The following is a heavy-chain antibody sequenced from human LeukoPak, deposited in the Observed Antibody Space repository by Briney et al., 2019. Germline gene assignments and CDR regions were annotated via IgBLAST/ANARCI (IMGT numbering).Heavy chain of an antibody. D-gene: IGHD2-8*01. Sequence: GGSLRLSCAASGFTFSSYAMSWVRQAPGKGLEWVSVISSSGHSTHFADSVKGRFTISRDNSKNTVYLQMDSLRAEDTAVYYCANEGPNFDYWGQGTLVTVSS. CDR2: ISSSGHST. J-gene: IGHJ4*02. CDR1: GFTFSSYA. CDR3: ANEGPNFDY. V-gene: IGHV3-23*01.